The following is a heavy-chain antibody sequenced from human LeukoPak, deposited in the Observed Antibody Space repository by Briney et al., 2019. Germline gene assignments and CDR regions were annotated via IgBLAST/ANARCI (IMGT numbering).Heavy chain of an antibody. CDR1: GGSISSYY. CDR3: ARRMGRRFGERYYYYHYMDV. V-gene: IGHV4-4*07. J-gene: IGHJ6*03. D-gene: IGHD3-10*01. CDR2: IYTSGST. Sequence: SSETLSLTCTVSGGSISSYYWSWIRQPAGKGLEWIGRIYTSGSTNYNPSLKSRVTMSVDTSKNQFSLKLSSVTAADTAMYYCARRMGRRFGERYYYYHYMDVWGKGTTVTISS.